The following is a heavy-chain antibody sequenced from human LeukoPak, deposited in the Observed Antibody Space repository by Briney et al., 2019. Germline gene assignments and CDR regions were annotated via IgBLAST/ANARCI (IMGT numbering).Heavy chain of an antibody. J-gene: IGHJ4*02. D-gene: IGHD1-26*01. Sequence: ASVKVSCKVSGYTLTELSMHWVRQAPGKGLEWMGGFDPEDGETIYAQKFQGRVTMTEDTSTDTAYMELSSLRSEETAVYYCAPLTAISGSYAFDYWGQGTLVTVSS. CDR3: APLTAISGSYAFDY. CDR2: FDPEDGET. V-gene: IGHV1-24*01. CDR1: GYTLTELS.